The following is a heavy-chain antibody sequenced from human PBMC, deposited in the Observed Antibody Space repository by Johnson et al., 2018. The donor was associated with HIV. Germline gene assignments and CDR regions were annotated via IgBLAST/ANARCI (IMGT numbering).Heavy chain of an antibody. CDR1: AFTFSSYA. V-gene: IGHV3-30-3*01. Sequence: QVHLVESGGGMVQPGGSLRLSCAASAFTFSSYAMHCVRQAPGKGLEWVALISYDGSNKYYADSVKGRFTISRDNSKNTLYLQMNSLRAEDTAVYYCAKDHPVVAERTGAFDIWGQGTMVTVSS. D-gene: IGHD2-15*01. CDR2: ISYDGSNK. CDR3: AKDHPVVAERTGAFDI. J-gene: IGHJ3*02.